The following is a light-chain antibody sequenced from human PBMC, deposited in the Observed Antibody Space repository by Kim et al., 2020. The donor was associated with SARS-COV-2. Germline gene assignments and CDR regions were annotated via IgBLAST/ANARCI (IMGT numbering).Light chain of an antibody. CDR2: RTS. Sequence: GPRVTISCSGSSFNIGNNYVCWYQQLSGMAPKLLVYRTSQRPSGVPDRFSGSKSGSSASLAIGGLRSEDEADYYCATWDDSLSTPVFGGGTQLTVL. CDR3: ATWDDSLSTPV. V-gene: IGLV1-47*01. J-gene: IGLJ7*01. CDR1: SFNIGNNY.